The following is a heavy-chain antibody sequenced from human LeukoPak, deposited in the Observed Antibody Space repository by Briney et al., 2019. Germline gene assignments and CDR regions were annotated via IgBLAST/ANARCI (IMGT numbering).Heavy chain of an antibody. CDR1: GFTFSSYG. CDR2: ISYDGSNK. J-gene: IGHJ4*02. D-gene: IGHD1-26*01. CDR3: AKGKLKVGATSPFDY. Sequence: GGSLRLSCAASGFTFSSYGMHWVRQAPDKGLEWLAVISYDGSNKYYADSVKGRFTISRDNSKNTLYLQMNSLRAEDTAVYYCAKGKLKVGATSPFDYWGQGTLVTVSA. V-gene: IGHV3-30*18.